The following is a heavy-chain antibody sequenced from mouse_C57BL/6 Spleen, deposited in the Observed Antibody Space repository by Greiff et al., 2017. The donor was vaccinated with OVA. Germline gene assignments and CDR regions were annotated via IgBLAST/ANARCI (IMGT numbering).Heavy chain of an antibody. J-gene: IGHJ4*01. D-gene: IGHD2-4*01. CDR2: ISSGSSTI. V-gene: IGHV5-17*01. Sequence: EVMLVESGGGLLKPGGSLTLSCAAPGFSFSDYGMHWVRPAPEKGLEWVAYISSGSSTIYYADTVKGRFTISRDNAKNTLFLQMTSLRSEDTAMFFCARTNYYDYDDYAMDHWGQVTSATVSS. CDR3: ARTNYYDYDDYAMDH. CDR1: GFSFSDYG.